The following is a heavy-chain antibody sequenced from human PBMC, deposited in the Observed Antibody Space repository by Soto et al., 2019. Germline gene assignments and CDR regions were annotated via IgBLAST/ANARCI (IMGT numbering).Heavy chain of an antibody. CDR1: SGSISSYY. D-gene: IGHD3-22*01. CDR3: ARSPDSSGYYPRWYYYGMDV. J-gene: IGHJ6*02. V-gene: IGHV4-59*12. Sequence: SETLSLTCTVSSGSISSYYWSWIRQPPGKGLEWIGYIYYSGSTNYNPSLKSRVTISVDKSKNQFSLKLSSVTAADTAVYYCARSPDSSGYYPRWYYYGMDVWGQGTTVTVSS. CDR2: IYYSGST.